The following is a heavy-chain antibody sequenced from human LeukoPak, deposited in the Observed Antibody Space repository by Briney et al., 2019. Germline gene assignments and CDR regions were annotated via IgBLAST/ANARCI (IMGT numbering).Heavy chain of an antibody. CDR3: ARTRRFGELLEAYFDY. CDR1: GGSFSGYY. V-gene: IGHV4-34*01. Sequence: PSETLSLTCAVYGGSFSGYYWSWIRQPPGKGLEWIGEINHSGSTNYNPSLKSRVTISVDTSKNQFSLKLSSVTAADTAVYYCARTRRFGELLEAYFDYWGQGTLVTVSS. CDR2: INHSGST. D-gene: IGHD3-10*01. J-gene: IGHJ4*02.